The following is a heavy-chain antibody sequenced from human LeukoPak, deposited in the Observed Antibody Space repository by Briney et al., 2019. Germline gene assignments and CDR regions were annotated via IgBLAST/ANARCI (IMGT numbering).Heavy chain of an antibody. CDR3: AKVSDYYGSGSYYPNYYYYGMDV. Sequence: PGGSLRLSCAASGFTFSSYAMSWVRQAPGKGLEWVSAISGSGGSTYYADSVKGRFTISRDNSKNTLYLQMNSLRAEDTAVYYCAKVSDYYGSGSYYPNYYYYGMDVWGQGTTVTVSS. V-gene: IGHV3-23*01. J-gene: IGHJ6*02. D-gene: IGHD3-10*01. CDR1: GFTFSSYA. CDR2: ISGSGGST.